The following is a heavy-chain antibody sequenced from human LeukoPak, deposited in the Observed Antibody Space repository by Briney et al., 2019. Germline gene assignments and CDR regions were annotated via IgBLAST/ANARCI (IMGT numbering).Heavy chain of an antibody. D-gene: IGHD3-10*01. CDR3: ARDGFNYGSGTEHPY. CDR2: IYTSGST. V-gene: IGHV4-61*02. Sequence: SETLSLTCTVSGGSISSGGYYWSWIRQPAGKGLEWIGRIYTSGSTNYNPSLKSRVTISVDTSKNQFSLKLSSVTAADTAVYYCARDGFNYGSGTEHPYWGQGTLVTVSS. J-gene: IGHJ4*02. CDR1: GGSISSGGYY.